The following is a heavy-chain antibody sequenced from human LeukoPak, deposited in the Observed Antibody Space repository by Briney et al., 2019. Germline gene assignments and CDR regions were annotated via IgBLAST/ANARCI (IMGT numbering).Heavy chain of an antibody. CDR3: ASSYYYGSGSYYREHYYYYYMDV. D-gene: IGHD3-10*01. CDR2: MNPNSGNT. V-gene: IGHV1-8*01. J-gene: IGHJ6*03. CDR1: GYTFTSYY. Sequence: ASVKVSCKASGYTFTSYYINWVRQATGQGLEWMGWMNPNSGNTGYAQKFQGRVTMTRNTSISTAYMELSSLRSEDTAVYYCASSYYYGSGSYYREHYYYYYMDVWGKGTTVTVSS.